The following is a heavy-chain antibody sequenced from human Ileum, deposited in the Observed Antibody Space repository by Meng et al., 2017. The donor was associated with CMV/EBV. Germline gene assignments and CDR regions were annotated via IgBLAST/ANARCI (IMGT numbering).Heavy chain of an antibody. Sequence: SVKVSCKASGYTFTDYYMPWVRPAPGQGLEWMGRIHPNSCDTVYAQKFQGRVTLTRDTSISTAYMEVSSLRSDDMAVYYCARNYRDYWGQGTLVTVSS. CDR2: IHPNSCDT. D-gene: IGHD3-10*01. V-gene: IGHV1-2*06. J-gene: IGHJ4*02. CDR3: ARNYRDY. CDR1: GYTFTDYY.